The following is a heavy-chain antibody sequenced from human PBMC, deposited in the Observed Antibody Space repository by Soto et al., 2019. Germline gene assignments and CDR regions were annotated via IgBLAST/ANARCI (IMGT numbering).Heavy chain of an antibody. V-gene: IGHV4-30-4*01. CDR2: ISYIGST. CDR1: GGSISSGDYL. Sequence: QVQLQEAGPGLVKPSQTLSLTCTVSGGSISSGDYLWSWIRQSPGNGLEWLGYISYIGSTYYNPSLKSRVSISRDTSKKQFSLDLSSVTTTDTAVYYCARGLVIRPFYYHGMDVWGQGTTFTFS. CDR3: ARGLVIRPFYYHGMDV. D-gene: IGHD3-9*01. J-gene: IGHJ6*02.